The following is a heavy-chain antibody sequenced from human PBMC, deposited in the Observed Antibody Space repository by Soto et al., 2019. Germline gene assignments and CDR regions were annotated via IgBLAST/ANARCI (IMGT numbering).Heavy chain of an antibody. CDR1: GYTLTELS. Sequence: ASVKVSCKVSGYTLTELSMHWVRQAPGKGLEWMGGFDPEDGETIYAQKLQGRVTMTEDTSTDTAYMELSSLRSEDTAVYYCATTLYYDSSGSNFDYWGQGTLVTVSS. D-gene: IGHD3-22*01. V-gene: IGHV1-24*01. J-gene: IGHJ4*02. CDR2: FDPEDGET. CDR3: ATTLYYDSSGSNFDY.